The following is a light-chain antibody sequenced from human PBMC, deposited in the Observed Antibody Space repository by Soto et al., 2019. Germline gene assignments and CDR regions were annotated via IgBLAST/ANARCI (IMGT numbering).Light chain of an antibody. CDR1: QTVNSR. J-gene: IGKJ1*01. CDR2: HTS. Sequence: EIVLTESPATLSSSPGERATLSCRASQTVNSRLAWYQHKPGQAPRLPIYHTSNRATGIPARFSGSGAGTEFTLTISSLQSEDFAVYYCQQYNNWPPVTLGQGTKVDIK. CDR3: QQYNNWPPVT. V-gene: IGKV3D-15*01.